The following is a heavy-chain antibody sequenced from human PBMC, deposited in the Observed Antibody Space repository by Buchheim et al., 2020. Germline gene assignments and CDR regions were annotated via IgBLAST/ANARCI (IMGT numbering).Heavy chain of an antibody. J-gene: IGHJ5*02. Sequence: EVQLVESGGHFVQPGGSLRLSCAASGFTFPSYAMIWVRQAPGKGLEWVSAIVGSGSTTSYADSVRGRFNISRDNSKDTLFLQMNSLRVEDTARYFCAKTLRGSYYYGATGYSSDSWGQGTL. CDR2: IVGSGSTT. CDR3: AKTLRGSYYYGATGYSSDS. CDR1: GFTFPSYA. V-gene: IGHV3-23*04. D-gene: IGHD3-9*01.